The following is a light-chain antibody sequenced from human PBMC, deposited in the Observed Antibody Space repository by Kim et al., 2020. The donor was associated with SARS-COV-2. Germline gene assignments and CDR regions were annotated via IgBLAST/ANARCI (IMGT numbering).Light chain of an antibody. CDR2: AAS. J-gene: IGKJ1*01. CDR3: QQSHSTPRT. V-gene: IGKV1-39*01. CDR1: QSISSY. Sequence: DIQMTQSPSSLSASVGDRVTITCRTSQSISSYLNWYQQKPGKAPKFLIYAASNLQSGVPSRFSGSGSGTDFTLTITSLQPEDFATYYCQQSHSTPRTFGQGTKVDIK.